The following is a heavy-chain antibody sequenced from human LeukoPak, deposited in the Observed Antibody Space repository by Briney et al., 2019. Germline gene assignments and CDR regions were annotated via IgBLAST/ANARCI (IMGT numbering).Heavy chain of an antibody. D-gene: IGHD3-16*02. J-gene: IGHJ4*02. Sequence: SETLSLTCTVSGGSISTFYWTWIRQHPGKGLEWVGSISYSGSTNYSPSLEGRVTMSVDTSKNQFSLKLRAVTAADTAVYFCARQELSYGSGSHFDYWGQGILVTVSS. V-gene: IGHV4-59*08. CDR2: ISYSGST. CDR1: GGSISTFY. CDR3: ARQELSYGSGSHFDY.